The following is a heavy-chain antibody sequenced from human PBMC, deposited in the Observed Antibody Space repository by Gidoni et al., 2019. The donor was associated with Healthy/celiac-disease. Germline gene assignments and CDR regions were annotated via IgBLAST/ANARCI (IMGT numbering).Heavy chain of an antibody. CDR2: ISYDGSNK. CDR3: ARGIIWCGELLDPPDY. D-gene: IGHD3-10*01. J-gene: IGHJ4*02. Sequence: QVQLVESGGGVVQPGRSMRLSCAASGFTFSSYAMHCVRQAPGKGLEWGAVISYDGSNKSYADSVKGRFTISRDNSKNTLYLQMNSLRAEDTAVYYCARGIIWCGELLDPPDYWGQGTLVTVSS. CDR1: GFTFSSYA. V-gene: IGHV3-30-3*01.